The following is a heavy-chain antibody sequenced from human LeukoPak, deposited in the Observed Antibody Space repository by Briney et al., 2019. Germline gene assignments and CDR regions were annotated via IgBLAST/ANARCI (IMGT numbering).Heavy chain of an antibody. V-gene: IGHV4-61*02. CDR3: ARGDILTGYSFDY. CDR2: IYTSGST. D-gene: IGHD3-9*01. J-gene: IGHJ4*02. Sequence: PSQTLSLTCTVSGGSISSGSYYWSWIRQPAGRGLEWIGRIYTSGSTNYNPSLKSRVTISVDTSRNQFSLKLSSVTAADTAVYYCARGDILTGYSFDYWGQGTLVTVSS. CDR1: GGSISSGSYY.